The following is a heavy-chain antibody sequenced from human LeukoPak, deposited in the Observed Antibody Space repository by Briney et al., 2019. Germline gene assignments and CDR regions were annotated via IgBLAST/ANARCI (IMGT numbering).Heavy chain of an antibody. V-gene: IGHV3-21*01. CDR2: ISSSSSYI. CDR1: GFTFSSYS. D-gene: IGHD3-9*01. J-gene: IGHJ4*02. CDR3: ASSYYDILTGYYLNDY. Sequence: PGGSLRLSCAASGFTFSSYSMNWVRQAPGKGLEWVSSISSSSSYIYYADSVKGRFTISRDNAKNSLYLQMNSLRAEDTAVYYCASSYYDILTGYYLNDYWGQGTLVTVSS.